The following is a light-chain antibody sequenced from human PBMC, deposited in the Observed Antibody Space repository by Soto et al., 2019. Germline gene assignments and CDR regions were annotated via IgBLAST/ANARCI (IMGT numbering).Light chain of an antibody. CDR1: NIESKS. Sequence: SYELTQPPSGSVAPGQTARITCGGNNIESKSVHWYQQRPGQAPVLVVHDDSDRPSGIPERISGSNSGNTATLTISRVEAGDEAEYYCQVWDGLSDHVIFGGGTKVTVL. CDR2: DDS. J-gene: IGLJ2*01. V-gene: IGLV3-21*02. CDR3: QVWDGLSDHVI.